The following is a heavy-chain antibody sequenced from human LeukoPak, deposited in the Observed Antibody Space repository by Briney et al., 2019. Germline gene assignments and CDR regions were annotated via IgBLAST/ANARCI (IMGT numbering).Heavy chain of an antibody. J-gene: IGHJ4*02. CDR3: ARGTYYDFRSGYYKIENFDY. D-gene: IGHD3-3*01. V-gene: IGHV3-74*01. CDR2: INSDGSSP. CDR1: GFTFSSYW. Sequence: GGSLRLSCAASGFTFSSYWMHWVRQAPGKGLVWVSRINSDGSSPSYADSVKGRFTISRDNAKNTLYLQMNSLRAEDTAVYYCARGTYYDFRSGYYKIENFDYWGQGTLVTVSS.